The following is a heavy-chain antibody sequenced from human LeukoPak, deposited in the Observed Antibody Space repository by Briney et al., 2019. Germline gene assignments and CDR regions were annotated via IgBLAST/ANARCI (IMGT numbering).Heavy chain of an antibody. D-gene: IGHD3-22*01. V-gene: IGHV3-43*02. CDR1: GFTFDDYA. J-gene: IGHJ3*02. CDR2: ISGDGGST. CDR3: AKDPYYYDSSGYII. Sequence: GGSLRLSCAASGFTFDDYAVHWVRQAPGKGLEWVSLISGDGGSTYYADSVKGRFTISRDNSKNSLYLQMNSLRTEDTALYYCAKDPYYYDSSGYIIWGQGTMVTVSS.